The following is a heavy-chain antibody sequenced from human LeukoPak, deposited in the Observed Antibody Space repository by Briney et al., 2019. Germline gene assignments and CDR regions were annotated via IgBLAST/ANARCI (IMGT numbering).Heavy chain of an antibody. CDR2: ISYDGSNK. J-gene: IGHJ4*02. CDR1: GFTFSSYG. Sequence: GGSLRLSCAASGFTFSSYGMHWVRQAPGKGLEWVAVISYDGSNKYYADSVKGRFTISRDNSKNTLYLQMNSLRAEDTPVYYCAKDRRLLFSYFDYWGQGTLVTVSS. D-gene: IGHD2-21*02. V-gene: IGHV3-30*18. CDR3: AKDRRLLFSYFDY.